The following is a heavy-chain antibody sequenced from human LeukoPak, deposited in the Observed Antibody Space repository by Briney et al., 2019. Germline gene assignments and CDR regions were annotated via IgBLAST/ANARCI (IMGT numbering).Heavy chain of an antibody. J-gene: IGHJ4*02. CDR1: DGSISSSSYY. CDR3: ARMQQLVMRVDY. Sequence: PETLSLTCTVSDGSISSSSYYWGWIRQPPGKGLEWTGSIYYSGSTYYNPSLKSRVTISVDTSKNQFSLKLSSVTAADTAVYYCARMQQLVMRVDYWGQGTLVTVSS. CDR2: IYYSGST. V-gene: IGHV4-39*07. D-gene: IGHD6-13*01.